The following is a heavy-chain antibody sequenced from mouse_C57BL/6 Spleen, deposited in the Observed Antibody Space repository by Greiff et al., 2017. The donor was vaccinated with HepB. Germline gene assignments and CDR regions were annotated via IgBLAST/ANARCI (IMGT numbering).Heavy chain of an antibody. CDR1: GFTFSNYW. D-gene: IGHD2-12*01. V-gene: IGHV6-3*01. Sequence: EVKLMESGGGLVQPGGSMKLSCVASGFTFSNYWMNWVRQSPEKGLEWVAQIRLKSDNYATHYAESVKGRFTISRDDSKSSVYLQMNNLRAEDTGIYYCTGYSPYFDYWGQGTTLTVSS. CDR3: TGYSPYFDY. J-gene: IGHJ2*01. CDR2: IRLKSDNYAT.